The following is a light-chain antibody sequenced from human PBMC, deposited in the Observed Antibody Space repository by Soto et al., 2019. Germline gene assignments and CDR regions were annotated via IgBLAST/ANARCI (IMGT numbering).Light chain of an antibody. CDR1: QSVSSSF. J-gene: IGKJ1*01. CDR2: GAS. V-gene: IGKV3-20*01. CDR3: QQYGSSPPWT. Sequence: ELVLTQSPGTLSLSPGERATLSCRASQSVSSSFLAWYQQKPGQAPRLLIYGASSRATGIPVRFSGSGCGTDFTRTIIIREPEDVAVYYCQQYGSSPPWTFGQGTKLAIK.